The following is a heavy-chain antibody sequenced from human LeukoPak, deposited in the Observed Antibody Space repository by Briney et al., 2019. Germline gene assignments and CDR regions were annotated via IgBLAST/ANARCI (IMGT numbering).Heavy chain of an antibody. V-gene: IGHV3-30*18. CDR2: ISYDGSNK. D-gene: IGHD6-13*01. J-gene: IGHJ4*02. CDR1: GFTFSSYG. CDR3: AKDQIAAAGISSFDY. Sequence: PGGSLRLSCAASGFTFSSYGMHRVRQAPGKGLEWVAVISYDGSNKYYADSVKGRFTISRDNSKNTLYLQMNSLRAEDTAVYYCAKDQIAAAGISSFDYWGQGTLVTVSS.